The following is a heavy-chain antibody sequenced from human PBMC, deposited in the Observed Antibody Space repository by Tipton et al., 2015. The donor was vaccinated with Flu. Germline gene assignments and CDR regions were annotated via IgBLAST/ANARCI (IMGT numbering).Heavy chain of an antibody. CDR2: IIPIFGTA. Sequence: QLVQSGAEVKKPGSSVKVSCKASGGTFSSYAISWVRQAPGQGLEWMGGIIPIFGTANYAQKFQGRVTITADESTSTAYMELSSLRSEDTAVYYCAKTTFEYSRGFYYYCYMDVWGKGTTVTVSS. D-gene: IGHD6-6*01. V-gene: IGHV1-69*01. J-gene: IGHJ6*03. CDR1: GGTFSSYA. CDR3: AKTTFEYSRGFYYYCYMDV.